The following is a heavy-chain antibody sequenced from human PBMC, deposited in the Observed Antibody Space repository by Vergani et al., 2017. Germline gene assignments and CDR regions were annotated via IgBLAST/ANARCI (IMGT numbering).Heavy chain of an antibody. J-gene: IGHJ5*01. D-gene: IGHD1-1*01. CDR1: GFTFSSYA. Sequence: EVQLLESGGGLVQPGGSLRLSCAASGFTFSSYAMSWVRQIPGKGLQWVSTISGSGGSTYYADSVKGRFTISRDNSKNILYLQMNSLRAEDTAIYYCAKGGWNYWFDSWGQGTLVIVS. CDR3: AKGGWNYWFDS. CDR2: ISGSGGST. V-gene: IGHV3-23*01.